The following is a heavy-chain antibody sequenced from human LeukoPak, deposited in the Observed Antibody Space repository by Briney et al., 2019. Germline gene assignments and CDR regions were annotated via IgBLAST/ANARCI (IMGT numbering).Heavy chain of an antibody. CDR3: ARKGSYRSVFDP. V-gene: IGHV3-11*01. J-gene: IGHJ5*02. D-gene: IGHD3-10*01. CDR2: ISSGGSTI. CDR1: GFTFSDYY. Sequence: GGSLRLSCAASGFTFSDYYMSWIRRAPGEGLEWVSYISSGGSTISHADSVKGRFTISRDNAKSSLYLQMNSVRAEDTAVYYCARKGSYRSVFDPWGQGSLVTVPS.